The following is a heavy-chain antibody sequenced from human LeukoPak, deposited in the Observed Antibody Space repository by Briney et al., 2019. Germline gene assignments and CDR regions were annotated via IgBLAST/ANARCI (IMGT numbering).Heavy chain of an antibody. CDR3: ARGAAGYYYYYYGMDV. CDR1: GGSISSYY. CDR2: IYYSGST. V-gene: IGHV4-59*12. D-gene: IGHD2-15*01. Sequence: SETLSLTCTVPGGSISSYYWSWIRQPPGKGLEWIGYIYYSGSTNYNPSLKSRVTISVDTSKNQFSLKLSSVTAADTAVYYCARGAAGYYYYYYGMDVWGQGTTVTVSS. J-gene: IGHJ6*02.